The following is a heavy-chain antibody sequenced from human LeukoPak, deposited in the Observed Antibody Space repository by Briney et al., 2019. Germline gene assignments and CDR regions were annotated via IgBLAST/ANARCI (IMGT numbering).Heavy chain of an antibody. CDR1: GFTFNNYW. V-gene: IGHV3-7*01. CDR2: IKQDGSEK. D-gene: IGHD6-6*01. CDR3: ARIGYSSSSSDY. J-gene: IGHJ4*02. Sequence: GGSLRLSCAASGFTFNNYWMSWVRQAPGKGLEWVANIKQDGSEKDFVDSLKGRFTISRDNAKNSVYLQMNSLRVDDTAVYYCARIGYSSSSSDYWGQGTLVIVSS.